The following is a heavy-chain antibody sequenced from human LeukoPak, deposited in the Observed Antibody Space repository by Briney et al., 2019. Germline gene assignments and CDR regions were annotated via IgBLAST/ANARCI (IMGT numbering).Heavy chain of an antibody. V-gene: IGHV3-30*18. CDR1: GFTFSSYS. J-gene: IGHJ4*02. CDR3: AKDSEKLRGIFGY. CDR2: ISYDGSHE. D-gene: IGHD3-16*01. Sequence: GGSLRLSCAASGFTFSSYSMLWVRQAPGKGLEWVAVISYDGSHEYYADSVKGRFTISRDNPKNTLYLQMNSLRAEDTAVYYCAKDSEKLRGIFGYWGQGTLVTVSS.